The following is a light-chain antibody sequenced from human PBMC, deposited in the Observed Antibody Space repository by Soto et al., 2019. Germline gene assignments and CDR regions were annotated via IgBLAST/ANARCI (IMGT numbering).Light chain of an antibody. Sequence: DIQMTQSPSTLSGSVGDRVTITCRASQTISSWLAWYQQRPGKAPKLLIYDASTLESGVPSRFTGRGSGTEFILTISSLQPEDFATYYCQQYKSYSRMFGQGTKVDIK. CDR3: QQYKSYSRM. CDR2: DAS. J-gene: IGKJ1*01. V-gene: IGKV1-5*01. CDR1: QTISSW.